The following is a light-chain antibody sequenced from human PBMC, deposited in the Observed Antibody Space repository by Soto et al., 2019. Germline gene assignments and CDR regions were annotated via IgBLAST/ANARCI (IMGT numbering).Light chain of an antibody. CDR2: ATS. V-gene: IGKV1-39*01. J-gene: IGKJ4*01. CDR1: QNVASY. CDR3: QQTYNTPLT. Sequence: DIQMTQSPSSLYASVGDKVTITCRASQNVASYVNWYQQKLGTAPKVLIYATSTLKAGVPSRFSGSGSGTEFILTVTSLQPEDFATYYCQQTYNTPLTFGGGTKVEFK.